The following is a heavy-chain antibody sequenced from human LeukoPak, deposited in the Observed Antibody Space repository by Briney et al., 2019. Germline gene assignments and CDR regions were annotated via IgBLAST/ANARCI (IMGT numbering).Heavy chain of an antibody. D-gene: IGHD1-7*01. CDR3: TTDRKELENH. J-gene: IGHJ5*02. Sequence: PGGSLRLSCAGSGVSFSSAWMTWVRQAPGKGLEWVGRIRANAEGGTADYAAPVKGRFTISRDDSENTLYLQMSSLKIEDTATYYCTTDRKELENHWGQGTLVTVSS. CDR1: GVSFSSAW. V-gene: IGHV3-15*01. CDR2: IRANAEGGTA.